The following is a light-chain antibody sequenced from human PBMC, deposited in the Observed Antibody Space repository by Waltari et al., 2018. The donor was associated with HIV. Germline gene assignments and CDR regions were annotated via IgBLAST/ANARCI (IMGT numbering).Light chain of an antibody. CDR3: CSYAGSNTHV. CDR2: EVS. Sequence: QSALTQPASVSGSPGQSITISCTGTSSDVGSYNLVSWYQQHPGKAPKLMIYEVSKRPSGVSNRFSASKSANTASLTISGLQAEDEADYYCCSYAGSNTHVFGTRTKVTVL. J-gene: IGLJ1*01. V-gene: IGLV2-23*02. CDR1: SSDVGSYNL.